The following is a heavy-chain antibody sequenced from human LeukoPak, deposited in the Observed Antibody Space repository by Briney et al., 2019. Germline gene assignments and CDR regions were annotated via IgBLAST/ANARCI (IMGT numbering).Heavy chain of an antibody. J-gene: IGHJ6*02. D-gene: IGHD6-19*01. CDR1: GDSINSSNW. CDR3: ARVVAYSSGWFPLNYGMDV. CDR2: INHSGST. Sequence: SGTLSLTCAVSGDSINSSNWWSWARQPPGQGLEWIGEINHSGSTNYNPSLKSRVTISVDTSKNQFSLKLSSVTAADTAVYYCARVVAYSSGWFPLNYGMDVWGQGTTVTVSS. V-gene: IGHV4-4*02.